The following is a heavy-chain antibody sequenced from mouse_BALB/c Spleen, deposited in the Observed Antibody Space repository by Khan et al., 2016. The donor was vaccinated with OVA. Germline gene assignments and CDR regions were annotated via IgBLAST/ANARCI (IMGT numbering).Heavy chain of an antibody. J-gene: IGHJ3*01. CDR3: ARRGYYYGRGALFAY. D-gene: IGHD1-1*01. Sequence: VQLQASGPGLVQPSQSLSITCTVSGFSLNNYSVHWVRQSPGKGLEWLGVIWSDGSTEYNADFITRLTISKDNSRSQVFFKMNSLQSNDTAIYYCARRGYYYGRGALFAYWGQGTLVTVSA. CDR2: IWSDGST. CDR1: GFSLNNYS. V-gene: IGHV2-2*03.